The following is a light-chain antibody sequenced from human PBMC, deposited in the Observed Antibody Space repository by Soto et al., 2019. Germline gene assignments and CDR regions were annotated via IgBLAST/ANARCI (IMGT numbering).Light chain of an antibody. CDR3: SSYTSSTTLYV. Sequence: QSALTQPASVSGSPGQSITISCTGASSDVGNCNCVSWYQQHPGKAPKLMIYGVSNRPSGVSNRFSASKSGNTASLTISGLQAEDEADYYCSSYTSSTTLYVFGTGTKLTVL. J-gene: IGLJ1*01. CDR2: GVS. CDR1: SSDVGNCNC. V-gene: IGLV2-14*01.